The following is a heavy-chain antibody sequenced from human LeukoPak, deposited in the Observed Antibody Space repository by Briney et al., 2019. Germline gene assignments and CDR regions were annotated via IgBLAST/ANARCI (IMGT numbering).Heavy chain of an antibody. Sequence: GGSLRLSCAASGFTFNNYWMSWVRQAPGMGLEWLANIKEDGSRKYHVDSVKGRFTISRDNAKKSLFLQMNSLRAEDTAVYYCARDGVTSSVDYWGQGTLVTVSS. D-gene: IGHD2-21*02. CDR3: ARDGVTSSVDY. J-gene: IGHJ4*02. CDR1: GFTFNNYW. V-gene: IGHV3-7*01. CDR2: IKEDGSRK.